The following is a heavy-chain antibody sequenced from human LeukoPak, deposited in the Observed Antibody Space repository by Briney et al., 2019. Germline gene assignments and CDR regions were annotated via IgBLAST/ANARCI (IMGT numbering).Heavy chain of an antibody. CDR1: GYTFTSYG. D-gene: IGHD3-22*01. V-gene: IGHV1-18*01. Sequence: ASVKVSCKASGYTFTSYGISWVRQAPGQGLEWMGWISAYNGNTNYAQKFQGRVTITTDESTSTAYMELSSLRSEDTAVYYCASYYDSSGYYYYESWGQGTLVTVSS. CDR2: ISAYNGNT. J-gene: IGHJ4*02. CDR3: ASYYDSSGYYYYES.